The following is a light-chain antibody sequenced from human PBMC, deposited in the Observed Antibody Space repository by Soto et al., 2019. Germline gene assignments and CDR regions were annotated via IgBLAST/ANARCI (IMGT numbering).Light chain of an antibody. CDR1: QSISSN. J-gene: IGKJ5*01. CDR3: QQRSNWPIT. CDR2: GAS. Sequence: EIVMTQSPATLSVSPGERATLSCRASQSISSNLAWYQQKPGQAPRLLIYGASSRATGIPDRFSGSGSGTDFTLTISRLEPEDFAVYYCQQRSNWPITFGQGTRLE. V-gene: IGKV3D-20*02.